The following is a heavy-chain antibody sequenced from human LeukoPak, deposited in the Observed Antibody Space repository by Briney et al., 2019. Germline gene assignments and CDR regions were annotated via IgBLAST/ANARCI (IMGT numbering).Heavy chain of an antibody. CDR3: ARVWEQSNPGAAMDYGDYGWFDP. Sequence: SETLSLTCTVSGGSISSYYWSWIRQPPGKGLEWIGYIYYSGSTNYNPSLKSRVTMSVDTSKNQFSLKLSSVTAADTAVYYCARVWEQSNPGAAMDYGDYGWFDPWGQGTLVTVSS. J-gene: IGHJ5*02. CDR2: IYYSGST. CDR1: GGSISSYY. D-gene: IGHD4-17*01. V-gene: IGHV4-59*01.